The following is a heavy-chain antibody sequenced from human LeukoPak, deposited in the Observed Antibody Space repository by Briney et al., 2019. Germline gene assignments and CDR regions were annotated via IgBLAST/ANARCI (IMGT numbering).Heavy chain of an antibody. CDR1: GGSTSSSSYY. Sequence: PSETLSLTCTVSGGSTSSSSYYWGWVRQPPGKGLEWIGRIYYSGSTYQNPSLKSRLTISVDTSKNQFSLKLSSVTTADTAVYCCARLVGSYSSRAFDYWGQGALVSVSS. J-gene: IGHJ4*02. CDR3: ARLVGSYSSRAFDY. V-gene: IGHV4-39*01. CDR2: IYYSGST. D-gene: IGHD1-26*01.